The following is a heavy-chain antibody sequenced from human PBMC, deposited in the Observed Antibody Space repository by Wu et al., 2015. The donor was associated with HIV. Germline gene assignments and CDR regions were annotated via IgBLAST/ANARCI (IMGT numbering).Heavy chain of an antibody. J-gene: IGHJ6*02. D-gene: IGHD2-15*01. V-gene: IGHV1-8*02. CDR2: MNPKSGNT. CDR1: GYSFTAYY. Sequence: QVQLLQSGAEVKKPGASVKVSCKTSGYSFTAYYMHWVRQAPGQGLEWMGWMNPKSGNTGYAQKFQGRVTMTRDNSINSAYMELSSLRSEDTAVYYCATTDGDHIVVVVAATPYYGMDVWGQGTTVTVSS. CDR3: ATTDGDHIVVVVAATPYYGMDV.